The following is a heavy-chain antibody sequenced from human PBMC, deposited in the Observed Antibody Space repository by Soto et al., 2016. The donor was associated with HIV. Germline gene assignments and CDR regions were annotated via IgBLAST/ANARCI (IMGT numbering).Heavy chain of an antibody. CDR1: GGSFSGHY. Sequence: QVSLQQWGAGLLRPSETLSLTCAVYGGSFSGHYWSWVRQAPGWGLEWIGHINYNGTTTYNPSLKSRINMSIDTSKNQFSLRLNSLTAADTGVYYCARGNGYDWGYYFDSWGQG. V-gene: IGHV4-34*02. J-gene: IGHJ4*02. CDR2: INYNGTT. D-gene: IGHD5-12*01. CDR3: ARGNGYDWGYYFDS.